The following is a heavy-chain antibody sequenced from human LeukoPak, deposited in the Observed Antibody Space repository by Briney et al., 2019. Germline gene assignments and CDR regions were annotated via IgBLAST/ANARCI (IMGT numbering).Heavy chain of an antibody. D-gene: IGHD5-18*01. CDR1: GYTFTSYG. V-gene: IGHV1-18*01. CDR2: ISAYNGKT. J-gene: IGHJ3*02. Sequence: ASVKVSCKASGYTFTSYGISWVRQAAGQGLEWRGWISAYNGKTNYAQKLQGRGTMTTDTSTSTAYMELRSLRSDDTAVYYCARDVPDTAMSYDAFDIWGQGTMVTVSS. CDR3: ARDVPDTAMSYDAFDI.